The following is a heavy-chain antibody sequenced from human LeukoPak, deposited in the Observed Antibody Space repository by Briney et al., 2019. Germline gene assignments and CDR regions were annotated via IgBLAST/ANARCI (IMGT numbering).Heavy chain of an antibody. Sequence: PGGSLGLSCAASGFTFSSYAMSWVRQAPGKGLEWVSAISGSGGSTYYADSVKGRFTISRDNSKNTLCLQMNSLRAEDTAVYYCAKDPIAAGQYYYYGMDVWGQGTTVTVSS. CDR3: AKDPIAAGQYYYYGMDV. CDR2: ISGSGGST. J-gene: IGHJ6*02. CDR1: GFTFSSYA. V-gene: IGHV3-23*01. D-gene: IGHD6-25*01.